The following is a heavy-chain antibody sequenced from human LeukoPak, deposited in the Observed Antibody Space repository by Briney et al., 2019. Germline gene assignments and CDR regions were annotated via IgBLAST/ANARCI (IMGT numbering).Heavy chain of an antibody. D-gene: IGHD2-2*01. Sequence: ASVKVSCKASGYTFTSCYMHWVRQAPGQGLEWMGIINPSGGSISYAQKFQGRVTMTRDTSTSTVYMELSSLRSEDTAVYYCARVNCSSTSCSGGWFDPWGQGTLVTVSS. CDR3: ARVNCSSTSCSGGWFDP. CDR1: GYTFTSCY. J-gene: IGHJ5*02. CDR2: INPSGGSI. V-gene: IGHV1-46*01.